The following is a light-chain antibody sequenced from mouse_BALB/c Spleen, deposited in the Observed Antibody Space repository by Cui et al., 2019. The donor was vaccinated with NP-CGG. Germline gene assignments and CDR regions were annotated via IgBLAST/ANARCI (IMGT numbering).Light chain of an antibody. V-gene: IGLV1*01. CDR2: GTN. Sequence: QAVLTQDSPPTTSPGETVTLTCRSSTGAVTTSNYANWVQEKPDHLFTGLIGGTNNRPPGVPARFSGSLIGDKAALTITGAQTEDEAIYFCALWYSNHWVFGGGTKLTVL. CDR3: ALWYSNHWV. CDR1: TGAVTTSNY. J-gene: IGLJ1*01.